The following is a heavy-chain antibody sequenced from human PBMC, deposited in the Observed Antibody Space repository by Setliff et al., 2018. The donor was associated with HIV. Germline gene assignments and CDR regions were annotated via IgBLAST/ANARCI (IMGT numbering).Heavy chain of an antibody. V-gene: IGHV1-24*01. CDR3: ATRAYDSRGYLRSRVSGAAFDI. J-gene: IGHJ3*02. Sequence: ASVKVSCKISGYTLTELSIHWVRQAPGKGLEWMANFDPEDGETFYAQKFQGRLTMTEDTSTDTAYMEPSSLRSEDTAVYYCATRAYDSRGYLRSRVSGAAFDIWGQGTMVTVSS. CDR1: GYTLTELS. D-gene: IGHD3-22*01. CDR2: FDPEDGET.